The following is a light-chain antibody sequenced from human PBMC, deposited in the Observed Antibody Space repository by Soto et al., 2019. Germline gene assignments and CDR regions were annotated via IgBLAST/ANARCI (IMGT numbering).Light chain of an antibody. CDR3: QQYNNWPFT. Sequence: EIVMTQSPATLSVSPGERATLSCRASQSVSSNLAWYQQKPGQAPRLLIYGASTRATGIPARFSGSGSGTESTLTISSLQSEEVAVYYCQQYNNWPFTFGPGTKVDIK. J-gene: IGKJ3*01. CDR1: QSVSSN. V-gene: IGKV3-15*01. CDR2: GAS.